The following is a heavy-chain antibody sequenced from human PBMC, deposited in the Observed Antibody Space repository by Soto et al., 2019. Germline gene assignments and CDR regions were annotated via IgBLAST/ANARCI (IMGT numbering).Heavy chain of an antibody. D-gene: IGHD2-15*01. CDR1: GFTFSSYA. Sequence: GSLRLSCAASGFTFSSYAMHWVRQAPGKGLEWVAVISYDGSNKYYADSVKGRFTISRDNSKNTLYLQMNSLRAEDTAVYYCAREWTAEYCSGGSCYYARAFDIWGQGTMVTVSS. V-gene: IGHV3-30-3*01. CDR2: ISYDGSNK. CDR3: AREWTAEYCSGGSCYYARAFDI. J-gene: IGHJ3*02.